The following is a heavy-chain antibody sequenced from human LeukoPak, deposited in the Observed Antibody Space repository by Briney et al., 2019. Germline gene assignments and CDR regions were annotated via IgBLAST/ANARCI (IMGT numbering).Heavy chain of an antibody. J-gene: IGHJ4*02. V-gene: IGHV1-2*02. Sequence: ASVKVSCKASGYTFTGYYMHWVRQAPGQGLERMGWINPNSGGTNYAQKFQGRVTMTRDTSISTAYMELSRLRSDDTAVYYCARDDRSSDGMTHYDILTGYYYYWGQGTLVTVSS. D-gene: IGHD3-9*01. CDR2: INPNSGGT. CDR3: ARDDRSSDGMTHYDILTGYYYY. CDR1: GYTFTGYY.